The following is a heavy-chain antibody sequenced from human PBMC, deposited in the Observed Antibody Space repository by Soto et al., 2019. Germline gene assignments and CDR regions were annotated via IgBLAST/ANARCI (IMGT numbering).Heavy chain of an antibody. D-gene: IGHD3-10*01. CDR1: GFTVSSYD. Sequence: EVQLVESGGGLVQPGGSLRLACAASGFTVSSYDMHWVRHVTGKGLEWVSTLGAGGDTYFPDSVKARFTISRENAKNSLYLQMNTLGAGDTAVYYCARGTMVRGTLDPGISGPLDYWGQGTLVAVSS. CDR2: LGAGGDT. CDR3: ARGTMVRGTLDPGISGPLDY. J-gene: IGHJ4*02. V-gene: IGHV3-13*01.